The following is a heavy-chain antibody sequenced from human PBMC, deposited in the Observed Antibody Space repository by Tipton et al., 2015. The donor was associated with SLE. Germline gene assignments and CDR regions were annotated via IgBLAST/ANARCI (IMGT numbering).Heavy chain of an antibody. V-gene: IGHV3-53*01. CDR3: AGGDYHDSSGYYYDY. D-gene: IGHD3-22*01. Sequence: SLRLSCAASGFIVRSNYMSWVRQAPGKGLEWVSIMYSDSTTFYGDSVKGRFSVSRDNLKNTLFLQMSSLRAEDTAIYYCAGGDYHDSSGYYYDYWGQGTLVTVSS. CDR2: MYSDSTT. CDR1: GFIVRSNY. J-gene: IGHJ4*02.